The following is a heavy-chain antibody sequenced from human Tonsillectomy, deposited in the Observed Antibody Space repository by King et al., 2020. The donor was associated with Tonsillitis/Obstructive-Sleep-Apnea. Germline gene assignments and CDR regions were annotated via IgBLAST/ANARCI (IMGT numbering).Heavy chain of an antibody. CDR2: INWDGGST. J-gene: IGHJ4*02. Sequence: VQLVESGGVVVQPGGSLRLSCAASGFTFDDYTMHWVRQAPGKGLEWVSLINWDGGSTHYADSVRGRFTISRDNSKNSLYLQMSSLRTEDTAFYYCAKDFGVYCDTSSCYQGAFDYGGQGTLVTVSS. D-gene: IGHD2-2*01. CDR3: AKDFGVYCDTSSCYQGAFDY. CDR1: GFTFDDYT. V-gene: IGHV3-43*01.